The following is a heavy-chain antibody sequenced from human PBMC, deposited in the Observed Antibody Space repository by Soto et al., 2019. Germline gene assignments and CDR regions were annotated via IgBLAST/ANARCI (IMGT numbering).Heavy chain of an antibody. CDR2: IYYTGSA. D-gene: IGHD3-22*01. J-gene: IGHJ3*01. CDR1: GGPIGTYY. Sequence: SETLSLTCTVSGGPIGTYYWSWIRQPPAKGLEWIGYIYYTGSADYNPSLKSRVAMSIDTSKNHFSLKLTSVTAADTAVYYCARDRGYYESTGYLGRALDVWGQGTMVTVSS. V-gene: IGHV4-59*12. CDR3: ARDRGYYESTGYLGRALDV.